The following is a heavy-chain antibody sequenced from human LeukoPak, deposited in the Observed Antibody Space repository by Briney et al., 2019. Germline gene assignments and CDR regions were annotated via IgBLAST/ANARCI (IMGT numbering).Heavy chain of an antibody. CDR2: ISDSGGNT. D-gene: IGHD1-26*01. CDR3: AKDLNSGSPYYFDY. CDR1: GFTFTSFA. V-gene: IGHV3-23*01. Sequence: GGPLRLSCAASGFTFTSFAMSWVRQAPGNGLEWVSAISDSGGNTYYPDSVKGRFITSRDNSKNTLYLQMSSLRAEDTAVYYCAKDLNSGSPYYFDYWGQGTLVTVSS. J-gene: IGHJ4*02.